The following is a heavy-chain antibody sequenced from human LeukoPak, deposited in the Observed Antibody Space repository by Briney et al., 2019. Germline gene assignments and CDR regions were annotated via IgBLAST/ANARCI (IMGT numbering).Heavy chain of an antibody. D-gene: IGHD2/OR15-2a*01. CDR2: ISAYNGNT. Sequence: ASVKVSCKASGYTFTSYSMSWVRQAPGQGLEWMGWISAYNGNTNYAQKLQGRVTMTTDTSTSTAYMELRSLRSDDTAVYFCAREIGNWFDPWGQGTLVTVSS. CDR1: GYTFTSYS. V-gene: IGHV1-18*01. CDR3: AREIGNWFDP. J-gene: IGHJ5*02.